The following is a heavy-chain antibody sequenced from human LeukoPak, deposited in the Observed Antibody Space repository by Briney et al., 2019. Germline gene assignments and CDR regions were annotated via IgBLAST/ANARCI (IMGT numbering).Heavy chain of an antibody. CDR2: IYHSGST. Sequence: PSETLSLTCTVSGYSISSGYYWGWIRQPPGKGLEWIGNIYHSGSTYYNPSLKSRVTISVDTSRNQLSLKLSSATAADTAVYYCARDGSGSYDYYYMDVWGKGTTVTVSS. J-gene: IGHJ6*03. CDR3: ARDGSGSYDYYYMDV. V-gene: IGHV4-38-2*02. CDR1: GYSISSGYY. D-gene: IGHD3-10*01.